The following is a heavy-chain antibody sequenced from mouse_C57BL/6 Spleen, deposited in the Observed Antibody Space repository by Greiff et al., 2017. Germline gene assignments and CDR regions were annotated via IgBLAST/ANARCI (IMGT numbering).Heavy chain of an antibody. CDR3: TNYGSSYGY. CDR2: IDPETGGT. Sequence: QVQLQQSGAELVRPGASVTLSCKASGYTFTDYEMHWVKQTPVHGLEWIGAIDPETGGTAYNQKFKGKAILTADKSSSTAYMELRSLTSEDSAVSYCTNYGSSYGYWGQGTTLTVSS. J-gene: IGHJ2*01. V-gene: IGHV1-15*01. CDR1: GYTFTDYE. D-gene: IGHD1-1*01.